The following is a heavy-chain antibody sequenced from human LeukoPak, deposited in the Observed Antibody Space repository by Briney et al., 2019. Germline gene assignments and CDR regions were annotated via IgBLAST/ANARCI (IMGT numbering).Heavy chain of an antibody. V-gene: IGHV3-21*01. CDR2: LSSTSSFI. CDR3: ASSLYYDSSGYMRGLYYFDY. D-gene: IGHD3-22*01. CDR1: GLTFSNTW. Sequence: GGSLRLSCAASGLTFSNTWMTWVRQAPGQGLEWVSSLSSTSSFIYYADSVKGRFTISRDNAKNSLYLQMNSLTAEDAAVYYCASSLYYDSSGYMRGLYYFDYWGQGTLVTVSS. J-gene: IGHJ4*02.